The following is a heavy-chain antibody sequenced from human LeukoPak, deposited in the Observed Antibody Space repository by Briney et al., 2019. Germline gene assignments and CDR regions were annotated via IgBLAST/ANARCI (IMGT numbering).Heavy chain of an antibody. J-gene: IGHJ4*02. CDR2: ISYDGSNK. D-gene: IGHD1-26*01. V-gene: IGHV3-30*18. CDR3: AKTIGSYPPYYFDY. CDR1: GFTFSSYG. Sequence: PGGSLRLSCAASGFTFSSYGMHWVRQAPGKGLEWVAVISYDGSNKYYADSVKGRFTISRDNSKNTLYLQTNSLRAEDTAVYYCAKTIGSYPPYYFDYWGQGTLVTVSS.